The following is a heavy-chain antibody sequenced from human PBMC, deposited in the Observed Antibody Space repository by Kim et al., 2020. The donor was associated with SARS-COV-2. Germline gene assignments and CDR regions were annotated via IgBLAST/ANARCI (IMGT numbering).Heavy chain of an antibody. Sequence: SRTSLVTISLDTSKNPFSLKLSSVTAADTAVYYCARGRITIFGVVTEFDYWGQGTLVTVSS. CDR3: ARGRITIFGVVTEFDY. V-gene: IGHV4-31*01. D-gene: IGHD3-3*01. J-gene: IGHJ4*02.